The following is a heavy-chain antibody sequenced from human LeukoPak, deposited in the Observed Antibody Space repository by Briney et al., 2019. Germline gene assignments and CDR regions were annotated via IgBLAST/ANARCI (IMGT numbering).Heavy chain of an antibody. CDR1: GFTFSSYS. Sequence: GGSLRLSCAASGFTFSSYSIDWVRQAPGKGLEWVSSISTTSRHIYYADSVKGRFTISRDNAKNSLYLQMTSLRAEDTAVYYCARGSVELQRLDAFDVWGKGTSVPLSS. J-gene: IGHJ3*01. D-gene: IGHD6-25*01. CDR3: ARGSVELQRLDAFDV. CDR2: ISTTSRHI. V-gene: IGHV3-21*01.